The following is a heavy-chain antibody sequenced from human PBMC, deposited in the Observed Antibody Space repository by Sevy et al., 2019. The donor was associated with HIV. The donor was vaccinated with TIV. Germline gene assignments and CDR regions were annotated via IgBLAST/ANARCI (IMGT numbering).Heavy chain of an antibody. CDR2: IWYDGTNK. V-gene: IGHV3-33*01. J-gene: IGHJ4*02. D-gene: IGHD5-12*01. CDR1: GFTFSTYD. CDR3: ARYRDGYNYDY. Sequence: GGSLRLSCAASGFTFSTYDMHWVRQAPGKGLEWVALIWYDGTNKYYADSVKGRFTISRDNSKNTLSLQMNSLRAEDTAAYYCARYRDGYNYDYWGQGTLVTVSS.